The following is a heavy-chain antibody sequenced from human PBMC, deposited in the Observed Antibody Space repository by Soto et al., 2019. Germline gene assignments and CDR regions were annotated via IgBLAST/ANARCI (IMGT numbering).Heavy chain of an antibody. CDR3: ARRGGYCSNGVCYINYYYGMDV. V-gene: IGHV5-51*01. CDR2: IFPGDSDT. Sequence: PGESLKISCKGSGYSFTNYWIGWVRQMPGKGLEWMGIIFPGDSDTRYSPSFQGQVTISADRSSSTAYLQWSSLKASDTAMYYCARRGGYCSNGVCYINYYYGMDVWGQGTTVTV. D-gene: IGHD2-8*01. CDR1: GYSFTNYW. J-gene: IGHJ6*02.